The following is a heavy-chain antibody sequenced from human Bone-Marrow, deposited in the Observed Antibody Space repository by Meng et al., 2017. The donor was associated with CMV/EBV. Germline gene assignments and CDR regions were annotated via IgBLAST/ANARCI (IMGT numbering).Heavy chain of an antibody. Sequence: ASVKVSCKASGYTFSSYGISWVRQAPGQGLEWIGWSSVYNGNTHYAQKLQDRVTLTTDTSTRKAFMELRSLGSDDTAMYYCARDSPRVEVPGGTDYWGQGTRVTVYS. V-gene: IGHV1-18*01. J-gene: IGHJ4*02. CDR2: SSVYNGNT. CDR1: GYTFSSYG. D-gene: IGHD2-2*01. CDR3: ARDSPRVEVPGGTDY.